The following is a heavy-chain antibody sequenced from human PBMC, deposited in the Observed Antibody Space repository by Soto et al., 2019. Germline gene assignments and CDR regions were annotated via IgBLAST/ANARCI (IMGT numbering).Heavy chain of an antibody. CDR3: AIHFCGIRYSFVY. D-gene: IGHD2-15*01. V-gene: IGHV3-23*01. CDR2: ISGSGGST. CDR1: GFTFSSYP. Sequence: GGSLRLACAASGFTFSSYPMRCVRQAPGKGLEWVSAISGSGGSTYYADSVKGRFTISRDNSKNTLYLQMNSLRAEDTAVYYYAIHFCGIRYSFVYRGTAPLVTVSS. J-gene: IGHJ4*02.